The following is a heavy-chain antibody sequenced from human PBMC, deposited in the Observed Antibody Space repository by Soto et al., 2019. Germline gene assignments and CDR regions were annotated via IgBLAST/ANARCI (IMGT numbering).Heavy chain of an antibody. D-gene: IGHD1-26*01. CDR2: TYYRSKWYY. V-gene: IGHV6-1*01. CDR3: ARGEQYSGRVFEY. CDR1: GDSVSSNTAG. Sequence: QVQLQQSGQGLVKTSQTLLLTCDISGDSVSSNTAGWNWVRQSPSRGLECLGRTYYRSKWYYDYALFVSSRITINPDASKNQYSLQLNSGTPEDTAVYYCARGEQYSGRVFEYLGQGTLVTVSS. J-gene: IGHJ4*01.